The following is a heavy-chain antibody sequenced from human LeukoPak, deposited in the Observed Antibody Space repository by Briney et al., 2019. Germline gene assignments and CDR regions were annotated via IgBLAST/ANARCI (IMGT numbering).Heavy chain of an antibody. CDR1: GGSIRSSYYY. J-gene: IGHJ6*02. CDR2: IYDSGST. D-gene: IGHD3-10*01. V-gene: IGHV4-39*07. Sequence: SETLSLTCTVSGGSIRSSYYYWGWIRQPPGKGLEWIGSIYDSGSTYYNPSLKSRVTISVDTSKNQFSLKLSSVTAADTAVYYCARDHGYGSYYGMDVWGQGTTVTVSS. CDR3: ARDHGYGSYYGMDV.